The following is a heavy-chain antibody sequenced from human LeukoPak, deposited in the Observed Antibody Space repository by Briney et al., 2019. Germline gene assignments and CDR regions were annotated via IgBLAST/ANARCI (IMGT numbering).Heavy chain of an antibody. Sequence: GASVKVSCKASGGTFSSYAISWVRQAPGQGLEWMGGIIPIFGTANYAQKFQGRVTITADESTSTAYMELSSLRSEDTAVYYCAGAYCGGDCYHHYYYYGMDVWGQGTTVTVSS. V-gene: IGHV1-69*01. CDR3: AGAYCGGDCYHHYYYYGMDV. D-gene: IGHD2-21*02. CDR2: IIPIFGTA. J-gene: IGHJ6*02. CDR1: GGTFSSYA.